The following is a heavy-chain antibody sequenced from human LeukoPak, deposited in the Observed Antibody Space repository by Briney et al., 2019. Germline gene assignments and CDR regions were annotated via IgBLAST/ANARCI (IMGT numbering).Heavy chain of an antibody. V-gene: IGHV1-69*04. CDR2: IIPILGIA. J-gene: IGHJ4*02. Sequence: ASVKVSCKASGGTFSSYAISWVRQAPGQGLEGMGRIIPILGIANYAQKFQGRVTITADKSTSTAYMELSSLRSEDTAVYYCARDLRSPTSRTVTPDYWGQGTLVTVSS. CDR3: ARDLRSPTSRTVTPDY. D-gene: IGHD4-17*01. CDR1: GGTFSSYA.